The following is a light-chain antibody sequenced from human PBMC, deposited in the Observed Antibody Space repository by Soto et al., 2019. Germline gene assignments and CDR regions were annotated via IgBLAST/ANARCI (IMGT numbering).Light chain of an antibody. J-gene: IGKJ1*01. CDR3: AKIYAAQWK. V-gene: IGKV1-39*01. Sequence: DIHVTQSPSSLPASLGDRVTITCRARENIKNYLTWYQQKPGKAPKLLIYGASTLKTGVPSRFIASGSGTYLTCTIGGLQPDAVAPYYCAKIYAAQWKFGQGTRV. CDR1: ENIKNY. CDR2: GAS.